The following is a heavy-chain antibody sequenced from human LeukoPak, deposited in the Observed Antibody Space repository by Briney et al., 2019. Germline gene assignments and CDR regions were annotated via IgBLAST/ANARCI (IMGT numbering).Heavy chain of an antibody. Sequence: SETLSLTCTVSGGSISSGGYYWSWIRQPPGKGLEWIGYIYHSGSTYYNPSLKSRVTISVDRSKNQFSLKLSSVTAADTAVYYCARGTRLTVTNGYYYYIDVWAKGTTVTVAS. CDR1: GGSISSGGYY. V-gene: IGHV4-30-2*01. D-gene: IGHD4-11*01. CDR3: ARGTRLTVTNGYYYYIDV. CDR2: IYHSGST. J-gene: IGHJ6*03.